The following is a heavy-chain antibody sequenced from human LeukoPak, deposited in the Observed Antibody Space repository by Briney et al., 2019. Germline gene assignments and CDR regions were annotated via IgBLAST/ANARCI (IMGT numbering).Heavy chain of an antibody. J-gene: IGHJ3*02. CDR2: ISDSGGST. D-gene: IGHD3-22*01. CDR1: GFTFSSYA. Sequence: GGSLRLSCAASGFTFSSYAMSWVRQAPGKGLEWVSAISDSGGSTYYADSVKGRFTISRDNSKNMLYLQMNSLRAEDTAVYYCAKGRYYYDSSDAFDIWGQGTMVTVSS. CDR3: AKGRYYYDSSDAFDI. V-gene: IGHV3-23*01.